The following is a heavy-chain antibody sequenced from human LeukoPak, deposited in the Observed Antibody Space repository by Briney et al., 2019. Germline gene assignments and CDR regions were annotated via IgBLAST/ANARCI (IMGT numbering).Heavy chain of an antibody. V-gene: IGHV6-1*01. D-gene: IGHD2-2*01. CDR1: GDSVSSNSVT. CDR2: TYYRSTWYN. Sequence: SQTLSLTCAISGDSVSSNSVTWNWIRQSPSRGLEWLGRTYYRSTWYNDYAVSVRGRITVNPDTSKNQFSLHLYSVTPEDTAVYYCARRLTQYDCFDPWGQGILVTVST. CDR3: ARRLTQYDCFDP. J-gene: IGHJ5*02.